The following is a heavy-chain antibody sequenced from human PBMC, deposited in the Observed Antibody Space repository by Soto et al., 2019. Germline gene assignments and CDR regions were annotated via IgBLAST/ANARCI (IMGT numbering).Heavy chain of an antibody. D-gene: IGHD4-17*01. CDR2: INHSGST. CDR1: GGSFSGYY. Sequence: SETLSLTCAVYGGSFSGYYWSWIRQPPGKGLEWIGEINHSGSTNYNPSLKSRVTISVDTSKNQFSLKLSSVTAADTAVYYCARDFTGDYYFDYWGQGALVT. V-gene: IGHV4-34*01. CDR3: ARDFTGDYYFDY. J-gene: IGHJ4*02.